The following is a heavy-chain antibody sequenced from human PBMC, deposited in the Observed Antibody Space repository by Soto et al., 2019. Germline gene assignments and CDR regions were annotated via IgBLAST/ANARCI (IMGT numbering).Heavy chain of an antibody. CDR2: IYPGDSDT. Sequence: GESLKISCTGFGYTFNIFWISWVRQMPGKGLEWTGIIYPGDSDTRYSPSFQGQVTISADKSISTAYLQWSSLKASDTAMYYCARMTYYYDSSGSLDYWGQGTLVTVSS. V-gene: IGHV5-51*01. CDR3: ARMTYYYDSSGSLDY. D-gene: IGHD3-22*01. J-gene: IGHJ4*02. CDR1: GYTFNIFW.